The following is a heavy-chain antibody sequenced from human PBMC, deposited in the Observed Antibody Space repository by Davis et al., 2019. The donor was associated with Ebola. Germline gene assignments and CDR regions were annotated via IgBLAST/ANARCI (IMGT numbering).Heavy chain of an antibody. CDR1: GGSISSYY. J-gene: IGHJ6*03. Sequence: PSETLSLTCTVSGGSISSYYWSWIRQPPGKGLEWIGYIYYSGSTNYNPSLKNRVTISVDTSKNQFSLKLRSVTAADTAVYYCARESYYYYMDVWGKGTTVTVSS. V-gene: IGHV4-59*01. CDR2: IYYSGST. CDR3: ARESYYYYMDV.